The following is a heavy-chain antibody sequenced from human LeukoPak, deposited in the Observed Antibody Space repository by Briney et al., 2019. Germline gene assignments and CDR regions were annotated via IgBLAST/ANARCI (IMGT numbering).Heavy chain of an antibody. Sequence: GGSLRLSCAASGFTFSSYSMDWVRQAPGKGLEWVSSISSSSSYIYYADSVKGRFTISRDNAKNSLYLQMNSLRAEDTAVYDCARDQYYYDSSGDSDYWGQGTLVTVSS. J-gene: IGHJ4*02. D-gene: IGHD3-22*01. CDR1: GFTFSSYS. CDR2: ISSSSSYI. V-gene: IGHV3-21*01. CDR3: ARDQYYYDSSGDSDY.